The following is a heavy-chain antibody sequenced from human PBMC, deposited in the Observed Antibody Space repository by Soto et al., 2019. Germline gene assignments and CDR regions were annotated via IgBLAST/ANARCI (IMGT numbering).Heavy chain of an antibody. J-gene: IGHJ4*02. CDR2: ISGSDDRT. CDR3: AKGGQQLVHFDS. V-gene: IGHV3-23*01. Sequence: SLRLSCAASGFTFSCYAMSWVRQAPGKGLEWVSAISGSDDRTYYADSVKGRFTISRDNSKNTLYLQLNSLRAEDTAVYYCAKGGQQLVHFDSWGQGALVTVSS. D-gene: IGHD6-13*01. CDR1: GFTFSCYA.